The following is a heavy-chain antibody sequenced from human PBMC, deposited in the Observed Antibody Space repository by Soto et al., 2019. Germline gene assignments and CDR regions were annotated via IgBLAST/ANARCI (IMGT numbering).Heavy chain of an antibody. CDR2: IYHSGST. CDR1: GGSISSSNW. J-gene: IGHJ4*02. V-gene: IGHV4-4*02. D-gene: IGHD3-22*01. CDR3: AGQPLYTYYYDSSGYYFLSN. Sequence: SETLSLTCAVSGGSISSSNWWSWVRQPPGKGLEWIGEIYHSGSTNYNPSLKSRVTISVDKSKNQFSLKLSSVTAADTAVYYCAGQPLYTYYYDSSGYYFLSNCGQGTLVTVSS.